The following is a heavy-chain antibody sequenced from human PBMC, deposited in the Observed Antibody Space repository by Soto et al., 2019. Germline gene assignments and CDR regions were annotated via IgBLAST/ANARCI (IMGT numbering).Heavy chain of an antibody. CDR1: GFTVSSNY. CDR3: ARGGVPAAIRAFDI. V-gene: IGHV3-53*01. D-gene: IGHD2-2*02. CDR2: IYSGGST. J-gene: IGHJ3*02. Sequence: SLRLSCAASGFTVSSNYMSWVRQAPGKGLEWVSVIYSGGSTYYADSVKGRFTISRDNSKNTLYLQMNSLRAEDTAVYYCARGGVPAAIRAFDIWGQGTMVTVSS.